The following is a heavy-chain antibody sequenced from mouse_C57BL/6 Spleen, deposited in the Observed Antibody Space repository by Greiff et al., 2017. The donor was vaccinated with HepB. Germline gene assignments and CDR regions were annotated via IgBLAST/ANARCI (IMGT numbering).Heavy chain of an antibody. CDR2: ISSGGDYI. CDR1: GFTFSSYA. CDR3: TRDGTTVVAYYAMDY. V-gene: IGHV5-9-1*02. Sequence: DVQLVESGEGLVKPGGSLKLSCAASGFTFSSYAMSWVRQTPEKRLEWVAYISSGGDYIYYADTVKGRFTISRDNARNTLYLQMSSLKSEDTAMYYCTRDGTTVVAYYAMDYWGQGTSVTVSS. J-gene: IGHJ4*01. D-gene: IGHD1-1*01.